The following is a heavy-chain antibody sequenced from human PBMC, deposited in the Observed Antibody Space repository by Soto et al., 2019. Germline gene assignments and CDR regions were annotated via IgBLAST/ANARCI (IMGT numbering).Heavy chain of an antibody. Sequence: SETLSLTCTVSGGSISSSSYYWGWIRQPPRKGLEWIGSIYYSGSTYYNPSLKSRVTISVDTSKNQFSLKLSSVTAADTAVYYCARHVGPVTYSYYGMDVWGQGTTVTLSS. CDR3: ARHVGPVTYSYYGMDV. V-gene: IGHV4-39*01. J-gene: IGHJ6*02. CDR1: GGSISSSSYY. CDR2: IYYSGST. D-gene: IGHD5-18*01.